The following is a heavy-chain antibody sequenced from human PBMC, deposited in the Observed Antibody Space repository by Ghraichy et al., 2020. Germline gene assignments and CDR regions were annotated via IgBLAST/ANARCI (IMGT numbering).Heavy chain of an antibody. J-gene: IGHJ4*02. CDR1: GGSISSSDYF. CDR3: ARHGRVRGFTSQFDY. V-gene: IGHV4-39*01. CDR2: ISYSGTT. D-gene: IGHD3-10*01. Sequence: SETLSLTCSVSGGSISSSDYFWGWIRQPPGKGLEWIGTISYSGTTYYISSLRGRITIFADTSKNQFSLKLSSVIAADTAIYYCARHGRVRGFTSQFDYWGQGALVTVSS.